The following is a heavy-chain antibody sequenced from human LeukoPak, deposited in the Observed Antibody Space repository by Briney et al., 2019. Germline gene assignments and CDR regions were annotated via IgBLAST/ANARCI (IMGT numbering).Heavy chain of an antibody. CDR1: GFAFTSYG. CDR2: IRAYNGNT. J-gene: IGHJ4*02. Sequence: GASLKVSCKASGFAFTSYGISWVCQAPRQGLGWMGWIRAYNGNTNYAQKLQGRVTMPTDTSASTGYMELRSLRSDDAAVYYCVKGQSGSYNYWGQKTLVTVSS. D-gene: IGHD1-26*01. CDR3: VKGQSGSYNY. V-gene: IGHV1-18*01.